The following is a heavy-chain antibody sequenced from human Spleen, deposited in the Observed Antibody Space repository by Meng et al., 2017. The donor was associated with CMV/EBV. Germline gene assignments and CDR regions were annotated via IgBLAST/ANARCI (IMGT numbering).Heavy chain of an antibody. Sequence: GESLKISCAASGFTFNNYAMSWVRQAPGKRLEWVSSLSGRSSNPYYADSVRGRFSISRDNFNNTLSLRMNSLRVEDTAVYYCVKEGRAWTPFDWGQGTLVTVSS. CDR3: VKEGRAWTPFD. CDR1: GFTFNNYA. J-gene: IGHJ4*02. CDR2: LSGRSSNP. V-gene: IGHV3-23*01. D-gene: IGHD1-1*01.